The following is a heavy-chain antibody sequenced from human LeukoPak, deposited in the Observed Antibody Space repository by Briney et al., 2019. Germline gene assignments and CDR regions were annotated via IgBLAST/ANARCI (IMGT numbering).Heavy chain of an antibody. CDR3: AKDSAFDI. Sequence: GGSLRLSCAASAFAFSTYAMSWVRQAPGKGLEWVSVIGRSGGGTYYADSVKGRFTISRDNSKNTLYLQMNSLRAEDTAVYYCAKDSAFDIWGQGTMVTVSS. J-gene: IGHJ3*02. CDR2: IGRSGGGT. CDR1: AFAFSTYA. V-gene: IGHV3-23*01.